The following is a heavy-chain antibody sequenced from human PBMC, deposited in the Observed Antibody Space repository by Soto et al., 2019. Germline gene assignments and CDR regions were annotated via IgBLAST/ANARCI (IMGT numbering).Heavy chain of an antibody. V-gene: IGHV5-10-1*01. D-gene: IGHD6-13*01. J-gene: IGHJ6*02. CDR2: IDPSDSYT. CDR3: ARLRSSSWYYYYYGMDV. Sequence: GESLKISCKGSGYSFTSYWISWVRQMPGKGLEWMGRIDPSDSYTNYSPSFQGHVTISADKSISTAYLQWSSMKASDTSMYYFARLRSSSWYYYYYGMDVWGQGTTVTVSS. CDR1: GYSFTSYW.